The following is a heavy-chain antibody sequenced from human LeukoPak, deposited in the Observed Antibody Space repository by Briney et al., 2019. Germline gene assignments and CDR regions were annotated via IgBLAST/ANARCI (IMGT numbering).Heavy chain of an antibody. V-gene: IGHV3-7*01. Sequence: GGSLRLPCAASGFIFRNYWMSWVRQAPGKGLEWVAIINQDGREKHYVDSVKGRFTISRDNAKNSLYLQMNSLRAEDTAMYYCARDIVVVPATFDYWGQGTLVSVSS. CDR3: ARDIVVVPATFDY. D-gene: IGHD2-2*01. CDR1: GFIFRNYW. CDR2: INQDGREK. J-gene: IGHJ4*02.